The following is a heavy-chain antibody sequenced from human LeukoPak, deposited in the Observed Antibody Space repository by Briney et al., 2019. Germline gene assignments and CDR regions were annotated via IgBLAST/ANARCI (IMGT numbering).Heavy chain of an antibody. CDR3: ARGRGYGSGSYSEKPFDY. V-gene: IGHV1-46*01. CDR1: GYIFTSYY. D-gene: IGHD3-10*01. Sequence: ASVKVSCKASGYIFTSYYIHWVRQAPGQGLEWMGIINPSGGSTGYAQKLQGRVTMTTDTSTSTAYMELRNLRSDDTAVYYCARGRGYGSGSYSEKPFDYWGQGTLVTASS. CDR2: INPSGGST. J-gene: IGHJ4*02.